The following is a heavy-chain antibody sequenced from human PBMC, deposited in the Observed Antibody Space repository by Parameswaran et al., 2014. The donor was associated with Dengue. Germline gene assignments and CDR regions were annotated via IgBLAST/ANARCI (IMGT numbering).Heavy chain of an antibody. CDR3: ARVTTLTLWYYYGMDV. V-gene: IGHV4-34*01. CDR2: INHSGST. J-gene: IGHJ6*02. D-gene: IGHD4-17*01. Sequence: VRQAPGKGLEWIGEINHSGSTNYNPSLKSRVTISVDTSKNQFSLKLSSVTAADTAVYYCARVTTLTLWYYYGMDVWGQGTTVTVSS.